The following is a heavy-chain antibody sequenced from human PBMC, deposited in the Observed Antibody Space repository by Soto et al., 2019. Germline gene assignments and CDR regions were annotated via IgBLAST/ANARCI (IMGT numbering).Heavy chain of an antibody. D-gene: IGHD6-13*01. CDR1: GYTFTSYG. J-gene: IGHJ4*02. CDR3: ARDLGQQLVDY. V-gene: IGHV1-18*01. Sequence: QVQLVQSGAEVKKPGASVKVSCKASGYTFTSYGITWVRQAPGQGLEWMGWISAYNGNKKNAQKLQGRVTMTTDTSTSTAYMGLRSLRSDDTAVYSCARDLGQQLVDYWGQGTLVTVSS. CDR2: ISAYNGNK.